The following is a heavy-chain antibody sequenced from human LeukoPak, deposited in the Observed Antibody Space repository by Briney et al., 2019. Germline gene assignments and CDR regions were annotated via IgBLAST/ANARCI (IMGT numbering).Heavy chain of an antibody. CDR3: ARGPYSSSWFVFDY. CDR2: IYYSGST. CDR1: GYSISSGYY. Sequence: SEPLSLPCPVSGYSISSGYYWGWLRQPPGKGLEWIGYIYYSGSTNYNPSLKSRVTISVDTSKNQFSLKLSSVTAADTAVYYCARGPYSSSWFVFDYWGQGTLVTVSS. J-gene: IGHJ4*02. D-gene: IGHD6-13*01. V-gene: IGHV4-61*01.